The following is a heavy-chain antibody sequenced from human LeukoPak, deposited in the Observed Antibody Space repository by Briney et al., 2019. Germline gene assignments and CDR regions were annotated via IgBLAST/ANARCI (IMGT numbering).Heavy chain of an antibody. V-gene: IGHV3-23*01. CDR1: GLTFSNYA. D-gene: IGHD4-17*01. J-gene: IGHJ5*02. Sequence: GGSLRLSCAASGLTFSNYAMNWVRQASGKGLEWVSGITDSGRKTYYADSVKGRFSISRDNSRNTVYLQMSDLRAEDTAVYYCVEITKATTPNHWGQGTLVTVSS. CDR3: VEITKATTPNH. CDR2: ITDSGRKT.